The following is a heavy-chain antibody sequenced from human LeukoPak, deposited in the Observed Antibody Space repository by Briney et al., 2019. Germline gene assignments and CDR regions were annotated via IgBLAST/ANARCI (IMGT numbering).Heavy chain of an antibody. Sequence: SETLSLTCTVSGGSISSYYWSWIRQPPGKGLEWIGYIYYSGSTNYNPSLKSRVTISVDTSKNQFSLKLSSVTAADTAVYYCARVEDGYCSGGSCCSGYFQHWGQGTLVTVSS. CDR1: GGSISSYY. CDR3: ARVEDGYCSGGSCCSGYFQH. V-gene: IGHV4-59*01. J-gene: IGHJ1*01. D-gene: IGHD2-15*01. CDR2: IYYSGST.